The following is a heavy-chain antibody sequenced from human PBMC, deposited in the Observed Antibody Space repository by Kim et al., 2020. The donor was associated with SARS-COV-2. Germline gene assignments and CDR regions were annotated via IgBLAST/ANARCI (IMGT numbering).Heavy chain of an antibody. D-gene: IGHD3-22*01. J-gene: IGHJ4*02. CDR3: ARALDYYDRSAYYD. V-gene: IGHV4-39*01. CDR2: IYYSGNT. CDR1: GGSISTSSYY. Sequence: SETLSLICTVSGGSISTSSYYWGWIRQPPGKGPEWIGNIYYSGNTYYNSSLKSRVTIFLDTSKNQFTLKLSSVTAADTAVYYCARALDYYDRSAYYDWGQGTLVTVSS.